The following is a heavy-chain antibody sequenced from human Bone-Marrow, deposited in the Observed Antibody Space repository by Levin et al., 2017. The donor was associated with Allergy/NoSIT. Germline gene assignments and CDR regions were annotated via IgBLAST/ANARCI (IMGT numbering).Heavy chain of an antibody. CDR1: GFTFNTYA. J-gene: IGHJ4*02. Sequence: GGSLRLSCAASGFTFNTYAMSWVRQAPGKGLEWVSSITGIGGKTYYADSVKGRFTISRDSSSKSIYLHMNSLRAEDTAVYYCAKDYSGTYAGFNYWGQGTLVTVSS. CDR3: AKDYSGTYAGFNY. V-gene: IGHV3-23*01. D-gene: IGHD1-26*01. CDR2: ITGIGGKT.